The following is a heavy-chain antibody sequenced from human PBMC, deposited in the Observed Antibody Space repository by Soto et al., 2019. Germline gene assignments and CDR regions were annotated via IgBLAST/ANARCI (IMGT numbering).Heavy chain of an antibody. CDR2: IYWDDDK. CDR1: GFPLSTSGVG. J-gene: IGHJ6*02. D-gene: IGHD3-3*01. CDR3: APTSRTIFGVVIDYYYYGMGV. Sequence: QITLKESGPTLAKPTQTLTLTCTFSGFPLSTSGVGVRWIRQPPGKALEWLALIYWDDDKRYSPSLKRRLTHAKDHSNYQVIMTMTDMDPLYTATYYCAPTSRTIFGVVIDYYYYGMGVWGQGTMVSVS. V-gene: IGHV2-5*02.